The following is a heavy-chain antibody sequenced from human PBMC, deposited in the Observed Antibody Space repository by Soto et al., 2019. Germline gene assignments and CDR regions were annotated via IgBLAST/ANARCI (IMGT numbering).Heavy chain of an antibody. D-gene: IGHD3-16*01. CDR2: IYYSGIT. CDR3: ASRTFGDPYYFDY. CDR1: GGSISSYY. Sequence: SETLSLTCTVSGGSISSYYWSWIRQPPGKGLEWIGYIYYSGITNYNPSLKSRVTISVDTSKNQFSLKLSSVTAADTAVYYCASRTFGDPYYFDYLGQGTLVTVSS. J-gene: IGHJ4*02. V-gene: IGHV4-59*01.